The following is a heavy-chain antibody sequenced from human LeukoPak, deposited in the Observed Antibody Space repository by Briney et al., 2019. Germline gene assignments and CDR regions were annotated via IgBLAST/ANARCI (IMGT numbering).Heavy chain of an antibody. J-gene: IGHJ4*02. CDR1: GYSVSSNRAA. D-gene: IGHD3-22*01. CDR2: TYYRSKWYN. V-gene: IGHV6-1*01. Sequence: SQTLSLTCAISGYSVSSNRAAWSWIRQSPSRGLEWLGRTYYRSKWYNDYAVSVKSRASINPDTSKNQFSLQLNSVTPEDTAVYYCAGGHYDSRGYYFLDYWGQGTLVTVSS. CDR3: AGGHYDSRGYYFLDY.